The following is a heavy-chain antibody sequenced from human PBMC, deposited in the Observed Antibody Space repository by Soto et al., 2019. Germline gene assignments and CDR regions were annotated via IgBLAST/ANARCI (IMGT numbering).Heavy chain of an antibody. D-gene: IGHD3-22*01. CDR3: ASVHSSGYYSRY. V-gene: IGHV4-39*01. Sequence: SETLSLTCTVSGDSLSSRSYYWGWIRQPPGKGLEWIGSIYYSGSTYYNPSLKSRVTISVDTSKNQFSLKLSSVTAADTAVYYCASVHSSGYYSRYWGQGTLVTVSS. CDR2: IYYSGST. CDR1: GDSLSSRSYY. J-gene: IGHJ4*02.